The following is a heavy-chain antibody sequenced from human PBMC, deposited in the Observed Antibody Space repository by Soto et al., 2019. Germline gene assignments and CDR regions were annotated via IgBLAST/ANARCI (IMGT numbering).Heavy chain of an antibody. CDR3: AREGYNWNYFGY. CDR2: IYYSGST. V-gene: IGHV4-59*01. CDR1: GGSISSYY. J-gene: IGHJ4*02. D-gene: IGHD1-20*01. Sequence: SETLSLTCTVSGGSISSYYWSWIRQPPGKGLEWIGYIYYSGSTNYNPSLKSRVTISVDTSKNQFSLKLSSVTAADTAVYYCAREGYNWNYFGYWGQGTLVTVSS.